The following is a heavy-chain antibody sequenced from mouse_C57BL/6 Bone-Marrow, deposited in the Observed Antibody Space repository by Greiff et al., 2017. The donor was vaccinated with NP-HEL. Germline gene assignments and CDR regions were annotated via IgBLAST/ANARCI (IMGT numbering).Heavy chain of an antibody. J-gene: IGHJ2*01. CDR2: INPYNGDT. CDR1: GYSFTGYF. V-gene: IGHV1-20*01. D-gene: IGHD2-3*01. CDR3: ARWDGYYHFDY. Sequence: EVQLVESGPELVKPGDSVKISCKASGYSFTGYFMNWVMQSHGKSLEWIGRINPYNGDTFYNQKFKGKATLTVDKSSSTAHMELRSLTSEDSAVYYCARWDGYYHFDYWGQGTTLTVSS.